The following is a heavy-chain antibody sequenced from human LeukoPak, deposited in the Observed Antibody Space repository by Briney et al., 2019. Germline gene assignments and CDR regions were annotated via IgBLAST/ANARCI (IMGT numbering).Heavy chain of an antibody. Sequence: ASVKVSCKASGYTFTSYDINWVRQATGQGLEWMGWMNPNSGNTGYAQKFQGRVTMTRNTSISTAYMELSSLRSEDTAVYYCARARSTFAIFGVVIARNWFDPWGQGTLVTVSS. CDR1: GYTFTSYD. CDR2: MNPNSGNT. V-gene: IGHV1-8*01. CDR3: ARARSTFAIFGVVIARNWFDP. D-gene: IGHD3-3*01. J-gene: IGHJ5*02.